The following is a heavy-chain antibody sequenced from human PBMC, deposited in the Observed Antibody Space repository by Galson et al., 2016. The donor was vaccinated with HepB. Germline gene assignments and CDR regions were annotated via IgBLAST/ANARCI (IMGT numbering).Heavy chain of an antibody. D-gene: IGHD2-15*01. J-gene: IGHJ4*02. CDR1: GFTFSDYA. CDR2: ISYDGTTK. CDR3: ARYVRTPAIRAWYPFYDY. V-gene: IGHV3-30*04. Sequence: SLRLSCAVSGFTFSDYAIHWVRQAPGKGLEWVALISYDGTTKYYADSVKGRFSISRDNSKNTLFLDMNSLRPEDTAVYYCARYVRTPAIRAWYPFYDYWGQGALVTVSS.